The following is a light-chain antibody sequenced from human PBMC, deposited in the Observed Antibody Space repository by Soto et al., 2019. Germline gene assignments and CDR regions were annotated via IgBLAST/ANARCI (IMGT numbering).Light chain of an antibody. V-gene: IGKV3-20*01. Sequence: EIVLTQSPGTLSVSPGERATLSCRASQTISSNYLAWYQQKPGQAPSLLIYGTSSRATGIPDRFSGSGSGTDFTPTISRLEPEEFAIYYCQQYGSWTFGQGTKVEIK. CDR2: GTS. CDR1: QTISSNY. CDR3: QQYGSWT. J-gene: IGKJ1*01.